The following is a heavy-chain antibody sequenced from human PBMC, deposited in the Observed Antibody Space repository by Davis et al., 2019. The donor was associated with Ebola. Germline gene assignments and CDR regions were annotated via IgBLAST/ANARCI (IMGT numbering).Heavy chain of an antibody. Sequence: LRLSCTVSGGSISSASYFWTWIRQPAGKGLEWIGHISTSGSTNSNPSLKSRLTISVDTSKNQFSLKLSSVTAADTAVYYCARGATVTTYYFDYWGQGTLVTVSS. V-gene: IGHV4-61*09. CDR1: GGSISSASYF. D-gene: IGHD4-17*01. J-gene: IGHJ4*02. CDR3: ARGATVTTYYFDY. CDR2: ISTSGST.